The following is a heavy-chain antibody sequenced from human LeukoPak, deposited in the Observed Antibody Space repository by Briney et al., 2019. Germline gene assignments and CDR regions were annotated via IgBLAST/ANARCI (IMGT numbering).Heavy chain of an antibody. CDR2: ISGSGGGT. J-gene: IGHJ4*02. CDR1: GFTFSNYA. V-gene: IGHV3-23*01. Sequence: GGSLRLSCAASGFTFSNYAMSWVRQAPGEGLQWVSGISGSGGGTYYADSVKGRFTISRDNSKNTLYLQINSLRAEDTALYYCAKVVYYGSEGRDYWGQGTLVTVSS. CDR3: AKVVYYGSEGRDY. D-gene: IGHD3-10*01.